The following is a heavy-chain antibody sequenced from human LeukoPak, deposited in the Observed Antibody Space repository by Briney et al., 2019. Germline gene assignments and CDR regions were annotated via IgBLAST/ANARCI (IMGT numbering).Heavy chain of an antibody. CDR2: IIPIFGTA. J-gene: IGHJ4*02. V-gene: IGHV1-69*13. CDR3: ARVNSRPYYFDY. D-gene: IGHD2-21*01. Sequence: SVTVSFKASGGTFGSYAISWVRQAPGQGLEWMGGIIPIFGTANYAQKFQGRVTITADESTSTAYMELSSLRSEDTAVYYCARVNSRPYYFDYWGQGTLVTVSS. CDR1: GGTFGSYA.